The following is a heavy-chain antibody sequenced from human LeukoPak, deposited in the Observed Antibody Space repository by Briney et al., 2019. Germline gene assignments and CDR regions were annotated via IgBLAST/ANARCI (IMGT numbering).Heavy chain of an antibody. J-gene: IGHJ4*02. CDR3: ARARGYSQDY. D-gene: IGHD5-18*01. CDR2: INTDGSST. CDR1: GFTFSDYW. Sequence: GGSLRLSCAASGFTFSDYWMHWVRQAPGKGLVWVAHINTDGSSTTYADSAKGRFTISRDNAKNTLYLQMNSLRAEDTALYYCARARGYSQDYWGQGTLVSVSS. V-gene: IGHV3-74*01.